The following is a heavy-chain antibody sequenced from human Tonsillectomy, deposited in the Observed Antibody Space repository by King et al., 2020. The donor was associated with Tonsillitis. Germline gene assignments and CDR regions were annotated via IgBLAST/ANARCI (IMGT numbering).Heavy chain of an antibody. CDR2: IYHSGST. D-gene: IGHD2-2*01. J-gene: IGHJ4*02. CDR3: ASGYCSSNTCYEAFDY. V-gene: IGHV4-4*02. Sequence: VQLQESGPGLVKPSGTLSLSCAVSGGSISSSSWWSWVRQPPGKGLEWIGEIYHSGSTNYNPSLKSRVTISVDKSKNQFSLRLSSVTAADTAVYYCASGYCSSNTCYEAFDYWGQGTLVTVSS. CDR1: GGSISSSSW.